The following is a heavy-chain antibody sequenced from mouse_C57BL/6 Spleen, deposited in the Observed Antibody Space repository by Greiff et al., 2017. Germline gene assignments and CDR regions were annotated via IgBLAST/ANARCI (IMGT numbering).Heavy chain of an antibody. Sequence: VKLMESDAELVKPGASVKISCKVSGYTFTDHTIHWMKQRPEQGLEWIGYIYPRDGSTKYNEKFKGKATLTADKSSSTAYMQLNSLTSEDSAVYFCARARIFITTVVDYFDYWGQGTTLTVSS. D-gene: IGHD1-1*01. CDR3: ARARIFITTVVDYFDY. CDR2: IYPRDGST. CDR1: GYTFTDHT. V-gene: IGHV1-78*01. J-gene: IGHJ2*01.